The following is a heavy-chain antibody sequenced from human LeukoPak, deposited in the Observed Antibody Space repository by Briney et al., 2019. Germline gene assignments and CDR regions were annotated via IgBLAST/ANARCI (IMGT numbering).Heavy chain of an antibody. CDR1: GGSISGYY. J-gene: IGHJ3*02. CDR2: IYSSGST. V-gene: IGHV4-4*07. D-gene: IGHD6-13*01. Sequence: PSETLSLTCTVSGGSISGYYWVWIRQPAGKGLEWIGRIYSSGSTNYNPSPKSRVTMSVDTSKNQFSLKLSSVTAADTAVYYCARDVARSSWTEGDAFYIWGQGTMVTASS. CDR3: ARDVARSSWTEGDAFYI.